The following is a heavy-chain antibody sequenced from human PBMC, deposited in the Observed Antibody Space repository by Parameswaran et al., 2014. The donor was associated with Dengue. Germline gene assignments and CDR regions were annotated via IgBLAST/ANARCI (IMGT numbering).Heavy chain of an antibody. Sequence: WIRQPPGKALEWLALIYWDDDKRYSPSLKSRLTITKDTSKNQVVLTMTNMDPVDTATYYCARTNQFPGIAVAGTADYWGQGTLVTVSS. CDR3: ARTNQFPGIAVAGTADY. D-gene: IGHD6-19*01. V-gene: IGHV2-5*02. J-gene: IGHJ4*02. CDR2: IYWDDDK.